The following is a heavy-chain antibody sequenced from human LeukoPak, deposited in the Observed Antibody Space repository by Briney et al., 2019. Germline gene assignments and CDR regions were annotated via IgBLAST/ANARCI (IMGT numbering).Heavy chain of an antibody. V-gene: IGHV3-23*01. J-gene: IGHJ4*02. D-gene: IGHD1-26*01. CDR1: GFTFSTYA. CDR3: ARRTRGSSGGYFDY. Sequence: GGLRLSCAASGFTFSTYAMIWVRQAPGRGLEWVSTISDSGGNTYYADSVKGRFTISRDNSKNTLHVQMNSLRAEDTAVYYCARRTRGSSGGYFDYWGQGTLVAVYS. CDR2: ISDSGGNT.